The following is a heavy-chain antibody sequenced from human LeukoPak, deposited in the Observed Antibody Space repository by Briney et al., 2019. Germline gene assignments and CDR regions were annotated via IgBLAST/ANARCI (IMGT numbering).Heavy chain of an antibody. Sequence: ASVKDSCKASGYTFTSYDINWVRQATGQGLEWMGWMNPNSGNTGYAQKFQGRVTMTRNTSISTAYMELSSLGSEDTAVYYCARGGDYDFWSGLSLYYYYGMDVWGQGTTVTVSS. CDR1: GYTFTSYD. D-gene: IGHD3-3*01. CDR2: MNPNSGNT. V-gene: IGHV1-8*01. CDR3: ARGGDYDFWSGLSLYYYYGMDV. J-gene: IGHJ6*02.